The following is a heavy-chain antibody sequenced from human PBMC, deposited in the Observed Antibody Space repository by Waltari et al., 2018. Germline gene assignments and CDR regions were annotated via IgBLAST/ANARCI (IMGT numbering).Heavy chain of an antibody. CDR1: GGSFSGYY. CDR3: ARGIGLTKMHWFDP. Sequence: QVQLQQWGAGLLKPSETLSLTCAVYGGSFSGYYWSWIRQPPGKGLEWIGEINHSGSNNYNPSLKSRVTISVDTSKNQFSLKLSSVTAADTAVYYCARGIGLTKMHWFDPWGQGTLVTVSS. J-gene: IGHJ5*02. CDR2: INHSGSN. V-gene: IGHV4-34*01. D-gene: IGHD3-9*01.